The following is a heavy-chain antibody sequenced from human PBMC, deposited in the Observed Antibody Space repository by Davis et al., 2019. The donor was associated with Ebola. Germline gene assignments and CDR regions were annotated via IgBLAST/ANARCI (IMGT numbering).Heavy chain of an antibody. D-gene: IGHD6-13*01. CDR2: INPSGGST. Sequence: ASVKVSCKASGYTFTGYYMQWVRQAPGQGLEWMGIINPSGGSTSYSQKFQGRVTMTRDTSTSTVYMELSSLRSEDTAVYYCARTIAAAAENYYGMDVWGQGTTVTVSS. CDR1: GYTFTGYY. CDR3: ARTIAAAAENYYGMDV. V-gene: IGHV1-46*01. J-gene: IGHJ6*02.